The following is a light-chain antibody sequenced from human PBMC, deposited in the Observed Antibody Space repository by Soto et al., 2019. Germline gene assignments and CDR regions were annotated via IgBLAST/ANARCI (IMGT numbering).Light chain of an antibody. V-gene: IGKV3-20*01. Sequence: SGWTQSQGTLSLSPGERATLSFRASQSVSSSYLAWYQQKPGQAPRLLIYGASSRATGIPDRFSGSGSGTDFTLTISRLEPEDFAVYYCQQYGSSPWTFGQVTIVDIK. CDR2: GAS. J-gene: IGKJ1*01. CDR1: QSVSSSY. CDR3: QQYGSSPWT.